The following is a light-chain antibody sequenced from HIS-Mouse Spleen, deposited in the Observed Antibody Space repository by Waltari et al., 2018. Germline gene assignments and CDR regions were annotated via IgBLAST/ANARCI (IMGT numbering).Light chain of an antibody. CDR2: ADS. CDR1: ALPKKY. CDR3: YSTDSSGNHWV. J-gene: IGLJ3*02. V-gene: IGLV3-10*01. Sequence: SYELTQPPSVSVSPGQTARITCSGDALPKKYAYWYQPTSGQAPGLVIYADSNRPSGSPERFSGPSSGTMATLTISGAQVEDEADYYCYSTDSSGNHWVFGGGTKLTVL.